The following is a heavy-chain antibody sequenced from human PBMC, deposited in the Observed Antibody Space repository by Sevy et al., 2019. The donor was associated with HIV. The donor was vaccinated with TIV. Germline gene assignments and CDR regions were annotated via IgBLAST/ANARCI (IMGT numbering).Heavy chain of an antibody. Sequence: GGSLRLSCAASGFTFSSYGMHWVRQAPGKGLEWVALIWYDGSSKSYADSVKGRFTVSRDNSKNTLYLQMNSLRAEDTAVYYCASGANYYDSSGSQPNFDYWGQGTLVTVSS. D-gene: IGHD3-22*01. CDR1: GFTFSSYG. J-gene: IGHJ4*02. CDR2: IWYDGSSK. CDR3: ASGANYYDSSGSQPNFDY. V-gene: IGHV3-33*01.